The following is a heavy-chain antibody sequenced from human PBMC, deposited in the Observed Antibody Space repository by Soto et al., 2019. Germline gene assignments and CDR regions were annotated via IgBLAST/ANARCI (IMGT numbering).Heavy chain of an antibody. CDR3: ARDITMVRGVIIKLGY. Sequence: QVQLVESGGGVVQPGRSLRLSCAASGFTFSSYGMHWVRQAPGKGLEWVAVIWYDGSNKYYADSMKGRFTISRDNSKNTLYLQMNSLRAEDTAVYYCARDITMVRGVIIKLGYWGQGTLVTVSS. D-gene: IGHD3-10*01. CDR1: GFTFSSYG. V-gene: IGHV3-33*01. CDR2: IWYDGSNK. J-gene: IGHJ4*02.